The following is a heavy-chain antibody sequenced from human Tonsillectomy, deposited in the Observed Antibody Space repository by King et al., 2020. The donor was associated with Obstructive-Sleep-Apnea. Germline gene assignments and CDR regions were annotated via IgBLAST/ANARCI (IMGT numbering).Heavy chain of an antibody. CDR2: IRYCASAM. Sequence: VQLVESGGGVVQPGGSLRLSCAASGFTFSSHGMHWVRQAPGKGLEWVAFIRYCASAMYYADSVKGRFTISRDNSKNTLYLQMNRLRDEDTAVYSCVKDPDIEAAATGPGVYWGQRTLVTVSS. D-gene: IGHD6-13*01. CDR1: GFTFSSHG. CDR3: VKDPDIEAAATGPGVY. V-gene: IGHV3-30*02. J-gene: IGHJ4*02.